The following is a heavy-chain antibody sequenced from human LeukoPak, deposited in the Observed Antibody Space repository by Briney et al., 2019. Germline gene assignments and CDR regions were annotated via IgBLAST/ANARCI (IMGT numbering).Heavy chain of an antibody. CDR2: IYSGGPT. CDR3: AKDNSGYYGMDV. J-gene: IGHJ6*02. V-gene: IGHV3-66*01. CDR1: GFTVSSNY. Sequence: GGSLRLSCAASGFTVSSNYMNWVRQAPGKGLEWVSIIYSGGPTYYIDSVKDRFTISRDKSKNTLYLQMNSLRAEDTAVYYCAKDNSGYYGMDVWGQGTMVTVSS. D-gene: IGHD1-26*01.